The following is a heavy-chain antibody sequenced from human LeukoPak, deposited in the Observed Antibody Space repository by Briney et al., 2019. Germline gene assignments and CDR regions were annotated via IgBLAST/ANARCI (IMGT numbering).Heavy chain of an antibody. Sequence: SQTLSLTCAVSGGSISSGGYSWSWIRQPPGKGLEWIGYIHHSGSTDYNPSPKSRVIISVDRSKNQFSLKLSSVTAADTAVYYCARGGGMRSWYDFDYWGQGTLVTVSS. CDR1: GGSISSGGYS. V-gene: IGHV4-30-2*01. CDR3: ARGGGMRSWYDFDY. CDR2: IHHSGST. D-gene: IGHD6-13*01. J-gene: IGHJ4*02.